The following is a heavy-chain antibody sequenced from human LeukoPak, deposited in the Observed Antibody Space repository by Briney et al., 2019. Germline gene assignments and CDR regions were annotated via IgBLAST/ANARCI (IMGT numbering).Heavy chain of an antibody. D-gene: IGHD3-10*01. CDR1: GFTFSSSD. J-gene: IGHJ4*02. Sequence: GGSLRLSCAASGFTFSSSDMNWVRQAPGKGLEWVSSITTDSAYIYYADSVNGRFTVSRDNAKNSLYLQMTSLRAEDSAVYFCAKDWHYRLDMWGQGALVTVSS. V-gene: IGHV3-21*01. CDR2: ITTDSAYI. CDR3: AKDWHYRLDM.